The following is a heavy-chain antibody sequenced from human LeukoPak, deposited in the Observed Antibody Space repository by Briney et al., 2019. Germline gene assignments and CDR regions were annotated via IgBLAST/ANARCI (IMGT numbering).Heavy chain of an antibody. CDR1: GYTFTSYD. CDR3: ARGAYSSSAAYYYNYMDV. D-gene: IGHD6-6*01. CDR2: MNPNSGNT. J-gene: IGHJ6*03. Sequence: ASVKVSCKASGYTFTSYDINWVRQATGQGLEWMGWMNPNSGNTGYAQKFQGRVTMTRNTSISTAYMELSSLRSEDTAVYYCARGAYSSSAAYYYNYMDVWGKGTTVTVSS. V-gene: IGHV1-8*01.